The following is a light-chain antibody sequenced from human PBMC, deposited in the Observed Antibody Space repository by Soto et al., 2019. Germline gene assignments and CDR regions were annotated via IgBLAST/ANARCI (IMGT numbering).Light chain of an antibody. Sequence: DIQMTQSPSSVSASVGDRVIITCRASQDISSWLAWYQQKAGEAPKLLIFAASRLHSGVPSRFSGSVSGTDFTLTINNPQPEDFAPYYYQQADSFPLTFGGGTKVEIK. CDR2: AAS. CDR3: QQADSFPLT. V-gene: IGKV1D-12*01. CDR1: QDISSW. J-gene: IGKJ4*01.